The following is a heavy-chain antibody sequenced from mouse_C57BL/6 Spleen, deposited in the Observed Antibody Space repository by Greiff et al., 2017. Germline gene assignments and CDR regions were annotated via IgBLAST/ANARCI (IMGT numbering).Heavy chain of an antibody. J-gene: IGHJ3*01. CDR2: INPGSGGT. V-gene: IGHV1-54*01. CDR3: AKYGNYVAWFAY. D-gene: IGHD2-10*02. CDR1: GYAFTTYL. Sequence: QVQLQQSGAELVRPGTSVKVSCKASGYAFTTYLIEWVKPRPGQGLEWIGVINPGSGGTNYNEKFKGKATLTADKSSSTAYMQLSSLTSEDSGVYFCAKYGNYVAWFAYWGQGTLVTVSA.